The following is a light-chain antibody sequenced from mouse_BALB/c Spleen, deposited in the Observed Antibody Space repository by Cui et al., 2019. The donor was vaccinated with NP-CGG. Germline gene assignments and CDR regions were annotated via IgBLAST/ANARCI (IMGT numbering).Light chain of an antibody. Sequence: QAVVPQESALTTSPGETVTLTCRSSTGAVTTSNYANWVQEKPEHLFTGLIGGTNNRVPGVPARFSGSLIGDKAALITTGAQTEDEAIYFCALWYSNHWVFGGGTKLTVL. CDR1: TGAVTTSNY. V-gene: IGLV1*01. CDR2: GTN. CDR3: ALWYSNHWV. J-gene: IGLJ1*01.